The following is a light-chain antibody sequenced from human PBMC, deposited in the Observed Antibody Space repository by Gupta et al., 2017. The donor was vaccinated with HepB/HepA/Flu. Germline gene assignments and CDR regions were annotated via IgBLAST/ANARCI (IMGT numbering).Light chain of an antibody. J-gene: IGKJ5*01. V-gene: IGKV3-15*01. CDR1: QSVSSN. CDR2: GAS. Sequence: DIVMTQSPATLSVSPGERATLSCRASQSVSSNLAWYQQKPGQAPRLLIYGASTRATGIPARFSGSGSGTELTLTISSLQSEDFAVYYCQQDNTWPITFGQGTRLEIK. CDR3: QQDNTWPIT.